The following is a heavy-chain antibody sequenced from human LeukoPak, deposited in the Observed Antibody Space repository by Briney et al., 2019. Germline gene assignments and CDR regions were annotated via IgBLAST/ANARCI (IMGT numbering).Heavy chain of an antibody. CDR1: GFTFSGYA. CDR3: ASLYSSSWFLDR. Sequence: GGSLRLSCAASGFTFSGYAMSWVRQAPGKGPEWVSALSGSGIYTYYADSVKGRFTISRDNSKNTLYLQMNSLRAEDTAVYYCASLYSSSWFLDRWGQGTLVTVSS. J-gene: IGHJ4*02. CDR2: LSGSGIYT. D-gene: IGHD6-13*01. V-gene: IGHV3-23*01.